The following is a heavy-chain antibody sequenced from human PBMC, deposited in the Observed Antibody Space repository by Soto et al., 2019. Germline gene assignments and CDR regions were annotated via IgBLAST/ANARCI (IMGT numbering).Heavy chain of an antibody. CDR1: GFTFSSYA. D-gene: IGHD3-3*01. CDR2: ISGSGGST. V-gene: IGHV3-23*01. CDR3: AKSGEYYDFWSGYYINWHY. Sequence: GGSLRLSCAASGFTFSSYAMSWVRQAPGKGLEWVSAISGSGGSTYYADSVKGRFTISRDNSKNTLYLQMNSLRAEDTAVYYCAKSGEYYDFWSGYYINWHYWGQGTLVTVSS. J-gene: IGHJ4*02.